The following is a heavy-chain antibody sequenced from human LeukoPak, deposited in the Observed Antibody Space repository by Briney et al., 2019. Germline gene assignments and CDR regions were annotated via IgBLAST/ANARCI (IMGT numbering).Heavy chain of an antibody. CDR3: ARLLGWSGPINWFDP. D-gene: IGHD3-3*01. CDR2: VYYSGIT. V-gene: IGHV4-59*08. J-gene: IGHJ5*02. CDR1: GGSISSDY. Sequence: SETLSLTCTVSGGSISSDYWSWIRQPPGKGLECLGYVYYSGITNYNPSLKSRVTISVGTSKNHFSLKLTSVTAADTAVYYCARLLGWSGPINWFDPWGRGTLVTVSS.